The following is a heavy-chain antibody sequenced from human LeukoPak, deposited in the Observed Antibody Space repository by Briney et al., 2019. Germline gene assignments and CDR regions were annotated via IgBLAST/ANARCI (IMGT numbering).Heavy chain of an antibody. V-gene: IGHV3-23*01. CDR3: ATPNLRYFDWLLCLDY. Sequence: GGSLRLSCAASGFTFSSYAMSWVRQAPGKGLEWVSAISGSGGSTYYADSVKGRFTISRDNSKNTLYLQMNSLRAEDTAVYYCATPNLRYFDWLLCLDYWGQGTLVTVSS. D-gene: IGHD3-9*01. CDR1: GFTFSSYA. CDR2: ISGSGGST. J-gene: IGHJ4*02.